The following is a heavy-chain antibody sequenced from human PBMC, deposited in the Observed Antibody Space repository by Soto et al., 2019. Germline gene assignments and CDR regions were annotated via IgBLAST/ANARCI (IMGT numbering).Heavy chain of an antibody. CDR3: ASGMVRGAPGYAFDI. J-gene: IGHJ3*02. CDR1: GYTFTSYA. V-gene: IGHV1-3*01. CDR2: INAGNGNT. Sequence: GASVKVSCKASGYTFTSYAMHWVRQAPGQRLEWMGWINAGNGNTKYSQKFQGRVTITRDTSASTAYMELSSLRSEDTAVYYCASGMVRGAPGYAFDIWGQRTMVTVSS. D-gene: IGHD3-10*01.